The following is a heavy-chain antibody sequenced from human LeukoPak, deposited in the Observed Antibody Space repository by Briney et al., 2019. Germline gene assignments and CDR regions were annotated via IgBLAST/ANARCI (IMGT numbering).Heavy chain of an antibody. D-gene: IGHD1-26*01. J-gene: IGHJ4*02. Sequence: PGESLKISCKGSGYNFSSYWIGWVRQMAGKGLEWMGIIYPGDSDTRYSPSFQGQVTISADKSISTSYLQWSSLKASDTAIYYCATGSGSYFDYWGQGTLVTVSS. CDR2: IYPGDSDT. CDR1: GYNFSSYW. V-gene: IGHV5-51*01. CDR3: ATGSGSYFDY.